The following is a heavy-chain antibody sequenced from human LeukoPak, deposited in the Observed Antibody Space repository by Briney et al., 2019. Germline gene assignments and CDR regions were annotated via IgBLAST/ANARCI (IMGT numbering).Heavy chain of an antibody. D-gene: IGHD1-26*01. V-gene: IGHV3-23*01. CDR3: AKERGYSGSPSDS. J-gene: IGHJ4*02. CDR2: ISGSGDAT. Sequence: QPRGSLRLSCAASGFTFSTYAMGWVRQAPGKGLEWVSTISGSGDATYSADSVKGRFTISRDNSKNTLYLQMNSLRVEDMALYYCAKERGYSGSPSDSWGQGTLVTVSS. CDR1: GFTFSTYA.